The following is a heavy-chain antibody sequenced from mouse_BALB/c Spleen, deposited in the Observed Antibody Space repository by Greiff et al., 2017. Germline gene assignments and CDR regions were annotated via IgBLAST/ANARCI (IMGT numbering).Heavy chain of an antibody. D-gene: IGHD1-1*01. CDR1: GFTFSSYA. V-gene: IGHV5-9-4*01. Sequence: EVQGVESGGGLVKPGGSLKLSCAASGFTFSSYAMSWVRQSPEKRLEWVAEISSGGSYTYYPDTVTGRFTISRDNAKNTLYLEMSSLRSEDTAMYYCARYYGSSYGIAYWGQGTLVTVSA. CDR3: ARYYGSSYGIAY. CDR2: ISSGGSYT. J-gene: IGHJ3*01.